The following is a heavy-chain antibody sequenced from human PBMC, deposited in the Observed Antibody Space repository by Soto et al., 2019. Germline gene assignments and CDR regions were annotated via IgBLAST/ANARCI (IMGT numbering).Heavy chain of an antibody. CDR3: ARGDYAKAFDI. V-gene: IGHV4-30-2*01. Sequence: SETLSLTCDVSGDTISTGGYTWAWIRQPPGKALEWIGHTYHSGNPYYNPSLKSRVTMSVDTSKNQFSLKLTSVTAVDTAVYYCARGDYAKAFDIWGQGTTVTVSS. J-gene: IGHJ3*02. D-gene: IGHD2-2*01. CDR1: GDTISTGGYT. CDR2: TYHSGNP.